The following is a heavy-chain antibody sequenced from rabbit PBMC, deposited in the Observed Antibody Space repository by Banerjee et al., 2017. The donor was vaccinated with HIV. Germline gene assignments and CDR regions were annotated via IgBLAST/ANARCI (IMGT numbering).Heavy chain of an antibody. CDR3: ARGYWTDGLHL. Sequence: QSLEESGGDLVKPGASLTLTCTASGFSFSSSYYMCWVRQAPGKGLEWIACIVDGDGSTYYASWAKGRFTISKASSTTVTLQMTSLTAADTATYFCARGYWTDGLHLWGPGTPSPS. J-gene: IGHJ4*01. CDR1: GFSFSSSYY. V-gene: IGHV1S40*01. CDR2: IVDGDGST. D-gene: IGHD1-1*01.